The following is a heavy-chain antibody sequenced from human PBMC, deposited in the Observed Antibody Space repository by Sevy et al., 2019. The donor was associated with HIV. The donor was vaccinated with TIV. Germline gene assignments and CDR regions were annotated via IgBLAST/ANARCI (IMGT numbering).Heavy chain of an antibody. CDR1: GFTFSSYA. CDR3: ARPKGYSSSWYDY. D-gene: IGHD6-13*01. V-gene: IGHV3-23*01. Sequence: GGSLRLSCAASGFTFSSYAMSWVRQAPGKGLEWVSAISGSGGSTYYADSVKGRFTISRDDAKNTLYLQMNSLRAEDTAVYYCARPKGYSSSWYDYWGQGTLVTVSS. CDR2: ISGSGGST. J-gene: IGHJ4*02.